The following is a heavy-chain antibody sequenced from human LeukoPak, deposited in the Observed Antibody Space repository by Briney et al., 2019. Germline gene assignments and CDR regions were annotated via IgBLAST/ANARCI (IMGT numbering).Heavy chain of an antibody. CDR1: GFTFSSYA. CDR3: AKGFFRARFGEIFDY. J-gene: IGHJ4*02. Sequence: GGSLRLSCAASGFTFSSYAMSWVRQAPGKGLEWVSAISGSGGSTYYAGSVKGRFTISRDNSKNTLYLQMNSLRAEDTAVYYCAKGFFRARFGEIFDYWGQGTLVTVSS. V-gene: IGHV3-23*01. CDR2: ISGSGGST. D-gene: IGHD3-10*01.